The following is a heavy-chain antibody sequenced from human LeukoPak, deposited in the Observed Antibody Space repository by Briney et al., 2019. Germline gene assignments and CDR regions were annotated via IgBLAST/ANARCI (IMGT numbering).Heavy chain of an antibody. CDR1: GFTFSSYA. V-gene: IGHV3-30-3*01. D-gene: IGHD3-3*01. CDR3: AREISYDFWSGQDFDY. J-gene: IGHJ4*02. Sequence: GGSLRLSCAASGFTFSSYAMHWVRQAPGKGLEWVAVISYDGSNKYYADSVKGRFTISRDNSKNTLYLQMNSLRAEDTAVYYCAREISYDFWSGQDFDYWSQGTLVTVSS. CDR2: ISYDGSNK.